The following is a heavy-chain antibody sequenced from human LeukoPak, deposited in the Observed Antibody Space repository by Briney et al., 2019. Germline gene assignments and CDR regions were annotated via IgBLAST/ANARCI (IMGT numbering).Heavy chain of an antibody. J-gene: IGHJ4*02. CDR2: ISGSGGST. D-gene: IGHD1-26*01. CDR3: AKDVLAVGATIDFDY. V-gene: IGHV3-23*01. Sequence: GGSLRLSCAASGFTFSSFAMCWVRQAPGEGLEWVSAISGSGGSTYYADSVKGRFTISRDNSKNTLYLQMNSLRAEDTAVYYCAKDVLAVGATIDFDYWGQGTLVTVSS. CDR1: GFTFSSFA.